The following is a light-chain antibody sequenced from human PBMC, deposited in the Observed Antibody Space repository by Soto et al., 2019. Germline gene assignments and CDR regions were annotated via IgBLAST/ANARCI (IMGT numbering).Light chain of an antibody. V-gene: IGKV1-39*01. J-gene: IGKJ1*01. CDR3: QQSYSTPPWT. CDR1: QSISSY. Sequence: DIQMTQSPSSLSASVGDRVTITCRASQSISSYLNWYQQKPGKSPKLLIYAASSLQSGVLSRFSGSGSGTDFTLTISSLQPEDFATYYCQQSYSTPPWTFGQGTKVDIK. CDR2: AAS.